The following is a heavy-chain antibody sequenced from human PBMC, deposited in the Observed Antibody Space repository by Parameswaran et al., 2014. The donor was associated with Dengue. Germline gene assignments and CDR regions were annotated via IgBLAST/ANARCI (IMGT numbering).Heavy chain of an antibody. J-gene: IGHJ1*01. Sequence: WIRQPPGKGLEWVANIKQDGSQKYYVNSVKGRFTISGDNAKTSLYLQMDSLRAEDTAVYYCARPYQGYDSLTGYYSAEFFQLWGQGTLVTVSS. D-gene: IGHD3-9*01. V-gene: IGHV3-7*01. CDR2: IKQDGSQK. CDR3: ARPYQGYDSLTGYYSAEFFQL.